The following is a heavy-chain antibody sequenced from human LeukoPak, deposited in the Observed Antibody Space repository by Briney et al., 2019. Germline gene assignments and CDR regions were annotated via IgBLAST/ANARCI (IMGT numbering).Heavy chain of an antibody. D-gene: IGHD3-22*01. V-gene: IGHV4-59*08. J-gene: IGHJ4*02. CDR3: ARARGLDITMIVVVTD. CDR1: GGPIRDFY. CDR2: TYHSGST. Sequence: SETLSLTCTVSGGPIRDFYWSWIRLPPGKGLEWIGYTYHSGSTSYNPSLESRVAISVDMSKSQFSLELSSVTAADTAVYYCARARGLDITMIVVVTDWGQGTLVTASS.